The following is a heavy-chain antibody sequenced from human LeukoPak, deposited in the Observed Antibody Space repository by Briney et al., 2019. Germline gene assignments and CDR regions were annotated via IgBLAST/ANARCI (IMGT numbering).Heavy chain of an antibody. CDR3: ASQTSIAAYFDS. CDR2: ISFDGSTA. V-gene: IGHV3-30*04. Sequence: GRSLRLSCAASGFKYNMHWVRQAPGKGLEWVAFISFDGSTAYYADSVQGRFTFSRDTSNNTLHLQMNSLRTEDTAVYYCASQTSIAAYFDSWGQETLVTVSS. CDR1: GFKYN. D-gene: IGHD2-21*01. J-gene: IGHJ4*02.